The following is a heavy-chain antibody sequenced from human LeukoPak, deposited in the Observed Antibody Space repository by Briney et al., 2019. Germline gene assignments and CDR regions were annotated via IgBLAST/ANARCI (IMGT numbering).Heavy chain of an antibody. Sequence: PGGSLRLSCAASGFTFSSYAMSWVRQAPGKGLEWVSAISGSGGSTYYADFVKGRFTISRDNSKNTLYLQMNSLRAEDTAVYYCAKAPLYGSGSYVLDYWGQGTLVTVSS. CDR2: ISGSGGST. CDR3: AKAPLYGSGSYVLDY. V-gene: IGHV3-23*01. D-gene: IGHD3-10*01. J-gene: IGHJ4*02. CDR1: GFTFSSYA.